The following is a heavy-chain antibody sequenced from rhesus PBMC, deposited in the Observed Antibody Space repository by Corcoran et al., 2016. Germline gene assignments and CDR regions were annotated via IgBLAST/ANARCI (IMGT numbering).Heavy chain of an antibody. Sequence: QVQLQQWGEGLVKPSETLSLTCAAYGGSINSNYWSWIRQPPGKGLEWIGRIRSGGSTNYNPPLKSRVTISIDTSKNQFSLKLSSVTAADTAVYYCARGLIDYWGQGVLVTVSS. D-gene: IGHD4-11*01. CDR3: ARGLIDY. V-gene: IGHV4-160*01. CDR2: IRSGGST. J-gene: IGHJ4*01. CDR1: GGSINSNY.